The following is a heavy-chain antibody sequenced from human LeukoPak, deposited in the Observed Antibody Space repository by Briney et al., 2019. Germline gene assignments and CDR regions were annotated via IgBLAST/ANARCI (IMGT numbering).Heavy chain of an antibody. D-gene: IGHD6-13*01. CDR1: GGSFSSGDYY. V-gene: IGHV4-30-4*01. Sequence: SQTLSLTCTVSGGSFSSGDYYWSWIRQPPGKGLEWIGYIYYSGSTYYNPSLKSRVTISVDTSKNQFSLKLSSVTAADTAVYYCASVASSWPNYYYYYGMDVWGQGTTVTVSS. CDR3: ASVASSWPNYYYYYGMDV. J-gene: IGHJ6*02. CDR2: IYYSGST.